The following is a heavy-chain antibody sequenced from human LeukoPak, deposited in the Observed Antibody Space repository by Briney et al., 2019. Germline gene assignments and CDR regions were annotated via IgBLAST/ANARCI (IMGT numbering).Heavy chain of an antibody. V-gene: IGHV3-30-3*01. J-gene: IGHJ3*02. CDR1: GFTFSSYA. Sequence: GGSLRLSCAASGFTFSSYAMRWVRQAPGKGLEWVAVISYDGSNKYYADSVKGRFTISRDNSKNTLYLQMNSLRAEDTAVYYCARAHWGGNAFDIWGQGTMVTVSS. D-gene: IGHD7-27*01. CDR3: ARAHWGGNAFDI. CDR2: ISYDGSNK.